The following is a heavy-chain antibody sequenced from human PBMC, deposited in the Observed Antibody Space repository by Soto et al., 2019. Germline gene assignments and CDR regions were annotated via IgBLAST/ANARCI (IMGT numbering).Heavy chain of an antibody. CDR3: ARDPAQAAPGWFDP. J-gene: IGHJ5*02. CDR1: GGTFSSYA. Sequence: QVQLVQSGAEVKKPGSSVKVSCKASGGTFSSYAISWVRQAPGQGLEWLGGIIPIFGTANYAQKFQGRVTITADKATSTAYMELSSLRSEDTAVYSCARDPAQAAPGWFDPWCQGTLVTVAS. V-gene: IGHV1-69*06. CDR2: IIPIFGTA. D-gene: IGHD6-25*01.